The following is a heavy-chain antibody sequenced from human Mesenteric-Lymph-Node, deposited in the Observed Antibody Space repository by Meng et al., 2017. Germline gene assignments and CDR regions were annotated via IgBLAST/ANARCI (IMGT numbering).Heavy chain of an antibody. V-gene: IGHV3-23*01. D-gene: IGHD3-10*01. CDR3: ANLPREDISYYGSDAFDI. Sequence: GESLKISCAASGFTLSSYAMSWVRQAPGKGLEWVSAISGSGGSTYYADSVKGRFTISRDNSKNTLYLQMNSLRAEDTAVYYCANLPREDISYYGSDAFDIWGQGTMVTVSS. CDR2: ISGSGGST. J-gene: IGHJ3*02. CDR1: GFTLSSYA.